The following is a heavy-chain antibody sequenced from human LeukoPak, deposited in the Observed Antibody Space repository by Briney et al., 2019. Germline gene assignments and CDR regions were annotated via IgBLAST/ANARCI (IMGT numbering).Heavy chain of an antibody. CDR3: ARGPSGLADY. V-gene: IGHV3-74*01. CDR2: INSDGSST. Sequence: GGSLRLSCAASGFTFSSYWMHWVRQAPGNGLVWVSRINSDGSSTSYADSVKGRFTISRDNAKNTLYLQMNSLRDEDTAVYYCARGPSGLADYWGQGTLVTVSS. D-gene: IGHD6-25*01. J-gene: IGHJ4*02. CDR1: GFTFSSYW.